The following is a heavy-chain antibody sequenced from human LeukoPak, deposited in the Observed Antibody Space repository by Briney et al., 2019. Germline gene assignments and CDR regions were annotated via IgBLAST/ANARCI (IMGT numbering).Heavy chain of an antibody. CDR1: GGSFSGYY. CDR2: INHSGST. V-gene: IGHV4-34*01. CDR3: ARGSWYDPNWFDP. D-gene: IGHD6-13*01. J-gene: IGHJ5*02. Sequence: LETLSLTCAVYGGSFSGYYWSWIRQPPGKGLEWIGEINHSGSTNYNPSLKSRVTISVDTSKNQFSLKLSSVTAADTAVYYCARGSWYDPNWFDPWGQGTLVTVSS.